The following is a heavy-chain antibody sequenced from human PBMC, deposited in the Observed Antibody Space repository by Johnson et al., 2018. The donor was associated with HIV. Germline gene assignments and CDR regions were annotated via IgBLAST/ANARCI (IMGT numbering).Heavy chain of an antibody. Sequence: QVQLVESGGGVVQPGRSLRLSCAASGFTFSSYAMHWVRQAPGEGLEWVAVISYDGTNKYYADSVKGRFTISRDNAKNSLYLQMNSLRAEDTALYYCAKVMTPLYWDGFDIWGQGTVVIVSS. D-gene: IGHD2-15*01. CDR3: AKVMTPLYWDGFDI. CDR2: ISYDGTNK. J-gene: IGHJ3*02. V-gene: IGHV3-30-3*01. CDR1: GFTFSSYA.